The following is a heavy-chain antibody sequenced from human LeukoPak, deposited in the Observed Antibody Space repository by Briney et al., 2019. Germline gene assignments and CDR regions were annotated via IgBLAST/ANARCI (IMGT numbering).Heavy chain of an antibody. J-gene: IGHJ4*02. CDR2: INHSGST. CDR3: ASWGQGTFDY. CDR1: GGSFSGYY. V-gene: IGHV4-34*01. D-gene: IGHD1-7*01. Sequence: SETLSLTCAVYGGSFSGYYWSWIRQPPGKGLEWIGEINHSGSTNYNPSLKSRVTISVDTSKNQFSLKLSSVTAADTAVYYCASWGQGTFDYWGQGTLVTVSS.